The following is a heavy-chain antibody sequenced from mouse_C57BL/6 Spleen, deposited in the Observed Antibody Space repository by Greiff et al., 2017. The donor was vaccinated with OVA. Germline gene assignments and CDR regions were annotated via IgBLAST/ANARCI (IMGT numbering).Heavy chain of an antibody. V-gene: IGHV1-69*01. J-gene: IGHJ2*01. CDR2: IDPSDSYT. Sequence: QVQLQQPGAELVMPGASVKLSCKASGYTFTSYWMHWVKQRPGQGLEWIGEIDPSDSYTNYNQKFKGKSTLTVDKSSSTAYMQLSSLTSEDSAVYYCARTSSGYGVDYWGQGTTLTVSS. CDR1: GYTFTSYW. D-gene: IGHD3-2*02. CDR3: ARTSSGYGVDY.